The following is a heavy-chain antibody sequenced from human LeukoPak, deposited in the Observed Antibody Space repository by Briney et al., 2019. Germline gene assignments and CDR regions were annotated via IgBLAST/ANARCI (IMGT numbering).Heavy chain of an antibody. V-gene: IGHV3-33*07. CDR2: IWHDGSNK. CDR3: ARDRSTGSYFFSDY. CDR1: GFTFDTFG. Sequence: GGSLRLSCLASGFTFDTFGMYWARQAPGKGLEWVAVIWHDGSNKYYTDSVKGRFTISRDNSKNTLYLQMNSLRAEDTAVYYCARDRSTGSYFFSDYWGQGVLVTVSS. J-gene: IGHJ4*02. D-gene: IGHD6-19*01.